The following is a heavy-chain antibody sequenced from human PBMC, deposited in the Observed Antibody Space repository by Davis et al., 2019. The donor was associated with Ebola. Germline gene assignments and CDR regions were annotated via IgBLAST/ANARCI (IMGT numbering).Heavy chain of an antibody. J-gene: IGHJ4*02. V-gene: IGHV1-46*01. CDR2: INPSGGNT. CDR3: ARGRYPTSSLDY. Sequence: ASVKVSCKASGYSFTNYYLHWVRQAPGQGLEWMGIINPSGGNTNYAQKLQGRVTMTTDTSTSTAYMELRSLRSDNTAVYYCARGRYPTSSLDYWGQGTLVTVSS. D-gene: IGHD6-6*01. CDR1: GYSFTNYY.